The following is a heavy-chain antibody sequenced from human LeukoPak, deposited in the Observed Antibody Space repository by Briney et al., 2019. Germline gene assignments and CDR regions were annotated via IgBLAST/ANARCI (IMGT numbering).Heavy chain of an antibody. V-gene: IGHV1-24*01. CDR3: ATDSGSYYNLDY. Sequence: ASVKVSCKVSGYTLTELSMHWVRQAPGKGLEWMGGFDPEDGETIYAQKFQGRVTMTEDTSTDTAYMELSSLGSEDTAVYYCATDSGSYYNLDYWGQGTLVTVSS. CDR2: FDPEDGET. CDR1: GYTLTELS. D-gene: IGHD1-26*01. J-gene: IGHJ4*02.